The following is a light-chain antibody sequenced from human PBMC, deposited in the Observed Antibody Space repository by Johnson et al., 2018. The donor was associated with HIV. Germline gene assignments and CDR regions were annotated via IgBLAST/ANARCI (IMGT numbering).Light chain of an antibody. CDR2: DNN. Sequence: QSVLTQPPSVSAAPGQKVTISCSGSSSNIGNNYVSWYQQLPGTAPKLLIYDNNKRPSGIPDRFSASKSGTSATLDITGLQTGDGADYYCGTWDSSLNASYVIESGTSVTVL. CDR1: SSNIGNNY. V-gene: IGLV1-51*01. J-gene: IGLJ1*01. CDR3: GTWDSSLNASYV.